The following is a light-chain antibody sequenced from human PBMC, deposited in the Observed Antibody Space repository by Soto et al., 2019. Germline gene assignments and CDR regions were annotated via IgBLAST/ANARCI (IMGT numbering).Light chain of an antibody. V-gene: IGKV3-15*01. CDR2: GAS. J-gene: IGKJ2*02. CDR3: QQYNNWPPWT. CDR1: QSVSSN. Sequence: EIVMTQSPATLSVSPGERATLSCRASQSVSSNLAWYQQKPGQAPTLLIYGASTRATGIPARFSGSGSGTEFTLTISSLQSEDFAFYYCQQYNNWPPWTFGQGTKLEI.